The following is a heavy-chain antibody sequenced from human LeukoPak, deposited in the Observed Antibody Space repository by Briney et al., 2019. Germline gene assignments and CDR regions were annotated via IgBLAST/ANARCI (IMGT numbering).Heavy chain of an antibody. V-gene: IGHV3-7*01. D-gene: IGHD6-13*01. CDR2: IRQDGSEK. CDR3: ARDGTAAGLYFDL. Sequence: GGSLRLSCAASGFTFSSYGMNWVRQAPGKGPEWVASIRQDGSEKTYVDSVKGRFTISRDNTKNSLSLQLNGLRAEDTAVYYCARDGTAAGLYFDLWGQGTLVTVSS. J-gene: IGHJ4*01. CDR1: GFTFSSYG.